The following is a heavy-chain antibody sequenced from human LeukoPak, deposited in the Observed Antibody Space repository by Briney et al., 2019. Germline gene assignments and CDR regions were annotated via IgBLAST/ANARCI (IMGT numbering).Heavy chain of an antibody. CDR3: ARDLRSDYYDSSGYLMGY. V-gene: IGHV1-18*01. CDR2: ISAYNGNT. CDR1: GCTFTSYG. J-gene: IGHJ4*02. D-gene: IGHD3-22*01. Sequence: ASVKVSCKASGCTFTSYGISWVRQAPGQGLGWMGWISAYNGNTNYAQKLQGRVTMTTGTSTSTAYMELRSLRSDDTAVYYCARDLRSDYYDSSGYLMGYWGQGTLVTVSS.